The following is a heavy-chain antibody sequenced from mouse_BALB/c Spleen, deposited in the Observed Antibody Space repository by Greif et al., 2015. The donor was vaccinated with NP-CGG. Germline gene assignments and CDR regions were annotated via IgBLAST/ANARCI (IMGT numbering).Heavy chain of an antibody. V-gene: IGHV3-6*02. CDR3: ARGVYYDYDVRGYCDY. CDR1: GYSITSGYY. CDR2: ISYDGSN. D-gene: IGHD2-4*01. J-gene: IGHJ2*01. Sequence: DVKLQESGPGLVKPSQSLSLTCSVTGYSITSGYYWNWIRQFPGNKLEWMGYISYDGSNNYNPSLKNRISITRDTSKNQFFLKVNSVTTEDTATYYCARGVYYDYDVRGYCDYWGQGTTLTVSS.